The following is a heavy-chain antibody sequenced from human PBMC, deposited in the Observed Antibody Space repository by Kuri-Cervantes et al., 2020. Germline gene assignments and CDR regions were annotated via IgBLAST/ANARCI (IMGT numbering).Heavy chain of an antibody. CDR2: INASGAST. CDR1: GFTFSTYS. D-gene: IGHD5-12*01. J-gene: IGHJ4*02. Sequence: GGSLRLSCAASGFTFSTYSMNWVRQAPGKGLEWVSSINASGASTYYADSVKGRFAISRDNSKNTLYLQMSSLRADDTAVYYCAKGVGGYNFDSWGQGTLVTVSS. CDR3: AKGVGGYNFDS. V-gene: IGHV3-23*01.